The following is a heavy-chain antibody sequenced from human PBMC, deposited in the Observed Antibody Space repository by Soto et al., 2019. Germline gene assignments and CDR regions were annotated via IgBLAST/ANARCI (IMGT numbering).Heavy chain of an antibody. D-gene: IGHD6-19*01. CDR3: ASLHIAVAGTLVFDY. Sequence: ASVKVSCKASGYTFTGYYMHWVRQAPGQGLEWMGWINPNSGGTNYAQKFQGRVTMTRDTSISTAYMELSRLRSDDTAVYYCASLHIAVAGTLVFDYWGQGTLVTVSS. V-gene: IGHV1-2*02. CDR1: GYTFTGYY. J-gene: IGHJ4*02. CDR2: INPNSGGT.